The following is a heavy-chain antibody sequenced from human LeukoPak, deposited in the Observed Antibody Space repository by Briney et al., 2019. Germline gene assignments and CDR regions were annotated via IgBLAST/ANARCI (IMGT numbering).Heavy chain of an antibody. J-gene: IGHJ3*02. CDR2: INWNGGST. V-gene: IGHV3-20*04. CDR1: GFTVSSNY. CDR3: ARTAMAGIGDGFDI. D-gene: IGHD5-18*01. Sequence: PGGSLRLSCAASGFTVSSNYMSWVRQAPGKGLEWVSGINWNGGSTGYADSVKGRFTISRDNARNSLYLQMNSLRAEDTALYYCARTAMAGIGDGFDIWGQGTMVTVSS.